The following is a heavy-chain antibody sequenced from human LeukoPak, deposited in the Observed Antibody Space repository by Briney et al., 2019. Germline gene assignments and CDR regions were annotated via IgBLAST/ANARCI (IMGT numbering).Heavy chain of an antibody. Sequence: PGGSLRLSCAASGLTFSNYAMTWVRQAPGKGLEWVSSITAGGSTSYTDSVKGRFTVYRDNSKNTLYLQMNSLRAGDTALYYCAKDPNGDYVGAFDSWGQGTMVTVSS. D-gene: IGHD4-17*01. CDR2: ITAGGST. J-gene: IGHJ3*01. CDR1: GLTFSNYA. CDR3: AKDPNGDYVGAFDS. V-gene: IGHV3-23*01.